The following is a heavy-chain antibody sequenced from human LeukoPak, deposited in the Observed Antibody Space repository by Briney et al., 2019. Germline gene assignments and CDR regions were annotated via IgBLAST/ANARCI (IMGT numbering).Heavy chain of an antibody. D-gene: IGHD3-22*01. J-gene: IGHJ3*02. V-gene: IGHV3-23*01. CDR3: AKERQDYYDSSGYPDAFDI. CDR1: GFTFSSYA. Sequence: GGSLRLSCAASGFTFSSYAMSWVRQAPGKGLEWVSAISGSGGSTYYADSVKGRFTISRDNSKNTLYLQMNSLRAEDTAVYYCAKERQDYYDSSGYPDAFDIWGQGTKVTVSS. CDR2: ISGSGGST.